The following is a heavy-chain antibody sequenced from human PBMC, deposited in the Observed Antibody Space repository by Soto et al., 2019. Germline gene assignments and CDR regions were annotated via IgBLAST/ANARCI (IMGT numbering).Heavy chain of an antibody. J-gene: IGHJ1*01. Sequence: PGGSLRLSCAASGFTFSSYSMNWVRQAPGKGLEWVSSISSSSSYIYYADSVKGRFTISRDNAKNSLYLQMNSLRAEDTAVYYCARDEGNPTSAEYFQHWGQGTLVTVSS. CDR1: GFTFSSYS. CDR2: ISSSSSYI. D-gene: IGHD4-4*01. V-gene: IGHV3-21*01. CDR3: ARDEGNPTSAEYFQH.